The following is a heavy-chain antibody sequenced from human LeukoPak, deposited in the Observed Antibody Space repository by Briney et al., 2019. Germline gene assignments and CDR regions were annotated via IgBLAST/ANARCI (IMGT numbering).Heavy chain of an antibody. D-gene: IGHD2-15*01. CDR2: IHYSGST. V-gene: IGHV4-59*01. CDR3: ARTTEGYCSGSSCYSYYYYMDV. CDR1: GGSISNYY. J-gene: IGHJ6*03. Sequence: SETLSLTCTVSGGSISNYYWSWIRQPPGKGLEWIGYIHYSGSTSYNPSLKSRVTISVDTSKNQFSLKLRFVTPADTAVYYCARTTEGYCSGSSCYSYYYYMDVWGKGTTVTVSS.